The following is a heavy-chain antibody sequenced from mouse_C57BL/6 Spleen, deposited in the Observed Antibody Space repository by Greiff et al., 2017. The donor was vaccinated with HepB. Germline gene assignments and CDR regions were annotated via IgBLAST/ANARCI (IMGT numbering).Heavy chain of an antibody. J-gene: IGHJ1*03. CDR2: IHPNSGST. V-gene: IGHV1-64*01. D-gene: IGHD1-1*01. Sequence: VQLQQPGAELVKPGASVKLSCKASGYTFTSYWMHWVKQRPGQGLEWIGMIHPNSGSTNYNEKFKSKATLNVDKSSSTAYMQLSSLTSEDSAVYYCARPNYYGSSYWYFDVWGTGATVTVSS. CDR3: ARPNYYGSSYWYFDV. CDR1: GYTFTSYW.